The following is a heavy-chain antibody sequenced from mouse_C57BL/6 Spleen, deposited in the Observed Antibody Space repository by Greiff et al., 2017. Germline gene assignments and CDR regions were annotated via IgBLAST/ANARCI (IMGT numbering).Heavy chain of an antibody. D-gene: IGHD2-4*01. CDR3: ARHYDYDGAWFAY. CDR2: INPNNGGT. V-gene: IGHV1-22*01. Sequence: EVMLVESGPELVKPGASVKMSCKASGYTFTDYNMHWVKQSHGKSLEWIGYINPNNGGTSYNQKFKGKATLTVNKSSSTAYMELRSLTSEDSAVYYCARHYDYDGAWFAYWGQGTLVTVSA. CDR1: GYTFTDYN. J-gene: IGHJ3*01.